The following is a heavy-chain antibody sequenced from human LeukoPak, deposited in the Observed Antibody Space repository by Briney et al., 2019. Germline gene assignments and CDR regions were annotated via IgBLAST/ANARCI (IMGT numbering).Heavy chain of an antibody. Sequence: GASVKVSCKTSGGSIMNYAISWVRQAPGQGLEWMGVIIPIFGTSNYAQKFQGRVTITADKSTNTANMELSSLRSEDTAVYYCARVAAAFPRWYFDLWGRGTLVTVSS. V-gene: IGHV1-69*06. J-gene: IGHJ2*01. CDR3: ARVAAAFPRWYFDL. CDR1: GGSIMNYA. D-gene: IGHD2-21*02. CDR2: IIPIFGTS.